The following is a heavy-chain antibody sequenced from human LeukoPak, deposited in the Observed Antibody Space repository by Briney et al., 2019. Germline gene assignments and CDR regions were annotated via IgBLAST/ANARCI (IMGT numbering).Heavy chain of an antibody. CDR3: ATSRPFYGSGTYYFDN. J-gene: IGHJ4*02. Sequence: SETLSLTCAVYGGSFSGYYWSWIRQPPGKGLEWIGSIYYSGGTYYNPSLKSRVAISVDTSKNQFSLKLSSVTAADTAVYYCATSRPFYGSGTYYFDNWGQGTLVTVSS. CDR1: GGSFSGYY. V-gene: IGHV4-34*01. CDR2: IYYSGGT. D-gene: IGHD3-10*01.